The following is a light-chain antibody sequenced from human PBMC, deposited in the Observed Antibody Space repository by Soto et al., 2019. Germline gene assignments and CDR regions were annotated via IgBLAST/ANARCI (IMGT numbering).Light chain of an antibody. CDR3: VSYTSSSTRV. CDR2: EVS. J-gene: IGLJ3*02. CDR1: SSDVGGYNY. Sequence: QSALTQPASVSGSPGQSITISCTGTSSDVGGYNYLSWYQQHPGKAPKLMIFEVSNRPSGVSHRFSGSKSGNTASLTISGLQAEDEADYYCVSYTSSSTRVFGGGTKLTVL. V-gene: IGLV2-14*01.